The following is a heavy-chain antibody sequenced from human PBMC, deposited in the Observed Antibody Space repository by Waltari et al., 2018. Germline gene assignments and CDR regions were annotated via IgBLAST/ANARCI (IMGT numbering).Heavy chain of an antibody. D-gene: IGHD3-3*01. CDR3: ARQGHYDFWTGYYLFDY. J-gene: IGHJ4*02. CDR1: GGSISNYY. Sequence: QVQLQESGPGLVQPSETLSLTCTLPGGSISNYYQTRLRQSPGKGLEWIGSIYYSGSTNYNPSLKSRVTLSVDTSKNHFSLKLSSVTAADTALYYCARQGHYDFWTGYYLFDYWGQGTLVTVSS. V-gene: IGHV4-59*08. CDR2: IYYSGST.